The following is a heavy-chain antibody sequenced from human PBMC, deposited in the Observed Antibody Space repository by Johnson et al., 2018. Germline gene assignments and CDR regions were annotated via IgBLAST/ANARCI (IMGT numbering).Heavy chain of an antibody. CDR2: IGIRDDT. D-gene: IGHD6-19*01. J-gene: IGHJ3*01. CDR3: IRAGIQVPGIDAFDF. Sequence: VQLVQSGGGLVQPGGSLRLSCAASGFSFSEYDMHWVRQAPGKSLEWVSAIGIRDDTHYPGSVKGRFTISRENARNSLYLQMNSLRPEDTAVYYCIRAGIQVPGIDAFDFWGHGTRVTVSS. CDR1: GFSFSEYD. V-gene: IGHV3-13*01.